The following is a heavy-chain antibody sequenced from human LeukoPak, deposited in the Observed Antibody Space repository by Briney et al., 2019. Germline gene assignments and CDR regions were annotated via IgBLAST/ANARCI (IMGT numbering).Heavy chain of an antibody. CDR2: ISSSSSYT. CDR3: ARVYYYDSSGYYQPSGYFQH. V-gene: IGHV3-11*06. J-gene: IGHJ1*01. Sequence: PGGSLRLSCAASGFTFSDYYMSWIRQAPGKGLEWVSYISSSSSYTNYADSVKGRFTISRDNAKNSLYLQMNSLRAEDTAVYYCARVYYYDSSGYYQPSGYFQHWGQGTLVTVSS. D-gene: IGHD3-22*01. CDR1: GFTFSDYY.